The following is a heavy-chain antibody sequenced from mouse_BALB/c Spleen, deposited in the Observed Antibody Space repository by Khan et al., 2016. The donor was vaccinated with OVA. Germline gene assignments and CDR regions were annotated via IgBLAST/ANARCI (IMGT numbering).Heavy chain of an antibody. CDR3: AKTLFYDYDGAMDY. V-gene: IGHV2-5*01. J-gene: IGHJ4*01. CDR2: MWRGGST. CDR1: GFSLTSHG. Sequence: QVQLQQSGPGLVQPSQSLSITCTVSGFSLTSHGVNWVRQSPGKGLEWLGVMWRGGSTDYNAAFMSRLNITKDNSKSQVFFKMNSLQVDDTAIYYCAKTLFYDYDGAMDYWGQGTSVTVSS. D-gene: IGHD2-4*01.